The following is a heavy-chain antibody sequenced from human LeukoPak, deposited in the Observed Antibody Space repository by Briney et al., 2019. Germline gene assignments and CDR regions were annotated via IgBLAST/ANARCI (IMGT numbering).Heavy chain of an antibody. J-gene: IGHJ4*02. CDR2: IYTGGST. Sequence: PGGSLRLSCAASGFTVSSIYMSWVRQAPGKGLEWVSIIYTGGSTYYADSVKGRFTISRDNSKNTLYLQMNSLRVEDTAVYYCASLRSTYWGQGTLVTVSS. CDR3: ASLRSTY. V-gene: IGHV3-66*01. CDR1: GFTVSSIY. D-gene: IGHD3-3*01.